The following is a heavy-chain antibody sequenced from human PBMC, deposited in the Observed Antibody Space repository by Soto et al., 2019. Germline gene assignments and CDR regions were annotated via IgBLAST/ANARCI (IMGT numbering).Heavy chain of an antibody. CDR1: GYKFSTFS. Sequence: GESLKISCKASGYKFSTFSIAWVRQMPGKGLEWMGLISPGDSDTRYSPSFQGQVTISADKSKNTTYLQWSSLKASDTAIYYCARLGLVADYNWCDPWGQGTLVTVSS. D-gene: IGHD2-2*01. CDR2: ISPGDSDT. V-gene: IGHV5-51*01. CDR3: ARLGLVADYNWCDP. J-gene: IGHJ5*02.